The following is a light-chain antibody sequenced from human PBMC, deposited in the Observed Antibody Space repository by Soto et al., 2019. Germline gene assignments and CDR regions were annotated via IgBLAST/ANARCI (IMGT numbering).Light chain of an antibody. Sequence: QSALTQPASVSGSPGESITISCPGTSSDVGTYNLVTWYQQHPGRVPKLILYEGNKRPSGVSSRFSASKSGNTASLTISGLQAEDEADYFCCSYAPSRTLLFGGGTKVTVL. CDR1: SSDVGTYNL. J-gene: IGLJ2*01. CDR3: CSYAPSRTLL. V-gene: IGLV2-23*01. CDR2: EGN.